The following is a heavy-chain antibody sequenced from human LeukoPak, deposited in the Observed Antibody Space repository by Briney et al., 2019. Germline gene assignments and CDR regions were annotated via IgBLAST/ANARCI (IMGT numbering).Heavy chain of an antibody. V-gene: IGHV4-30-4*08. CDR3: ARGGITMVRGVIPQIDY. J-gene: IGHJ4*02. CDR2: IYYSGST. Sequence: SETLSLTCTVSGGSISSGDYYWRWIRQPPRKGLEWIGYIYYSGSTYYNPSLKSRVTISVDTSKNQFSLKLSSVTAADTAVYYCARGGITMVRGVIPQIDYWGQGTLVTVSS. CDR1: GGSISSGDYY. D-gene: IGHD3-10*01.